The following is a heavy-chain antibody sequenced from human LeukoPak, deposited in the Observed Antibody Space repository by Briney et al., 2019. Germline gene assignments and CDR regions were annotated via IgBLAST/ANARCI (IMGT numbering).Heavy chain of an antibody. D-gene: IGHD3-10*01. J-gene: IGHJ4*02. CDR3: ARAYGIRFRERYMVD. CDR1: GYTFTGYY. V-gene: IGHV1-2*04. Sequence: EASVKVSCKASGYTFTGYYMHWVRQAPGQWLEWMGWINPNSGGTNYAQKLQGWVTMTRGTSISTAYTELSRLRSDDAGVYYCARAYGIRFRERYMVDWAQRPLVTASS. CDR2: INPNSGGT.